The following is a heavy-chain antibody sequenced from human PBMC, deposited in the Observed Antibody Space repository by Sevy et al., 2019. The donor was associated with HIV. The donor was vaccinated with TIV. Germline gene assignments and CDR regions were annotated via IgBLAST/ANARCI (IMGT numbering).Heavy chain of an antibody. J-gene: IGHJ4*02. CDR1: GFTFDDYA. CDR2: ISWNSGSI. CDR3: AKSGTPHYYDSSGYYN. D-gene: IGHD3-22*01. V-gene: IGHV3-9*01. Sequence: GGSLRLSCAASGFTFDDYAMHWVRQAPGKGLEWVSGISWNSGSIGYADSVKGRFTISRDNAKNSLYLQMNSLRAEDTALYYCAKSGTPHYYDSSGYYNWGQGTLVTVS.